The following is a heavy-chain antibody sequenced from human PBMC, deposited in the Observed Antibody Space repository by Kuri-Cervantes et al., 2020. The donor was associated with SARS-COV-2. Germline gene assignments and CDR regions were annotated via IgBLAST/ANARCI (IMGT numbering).Heavy chain of an antibody. D-gene: IGHD6-13*01. V-gene: IGHV4-34*01. CDR2: INHSGST. J-gene: IGHJ4*02. Sequence: SQTLSLTCAVYGGSFSGYCWSWIRQPPGKGLEWIGEINHSGSTNYNPSLKSRVTISVDTSKNQFSLKLSSVTAADTAVYYCARVGIAAAGHFDYWGQGTLVTVSS. CDR3: ARVGIAAAGHFDY. CDR1: GGSFSGYC.